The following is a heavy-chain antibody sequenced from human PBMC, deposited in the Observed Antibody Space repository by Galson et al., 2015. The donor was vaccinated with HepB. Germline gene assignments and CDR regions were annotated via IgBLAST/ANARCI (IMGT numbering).Heavy chain of an antibody. CDR3: ARDVLEDILAVFEY. Sequence: SLRLSCAASGFTFSSYAMHWVRQAPGKGLEWLSVISYDGSNYYYADSVKGRFIISRDNSKNTLYLQMNSLRAEDTAVYYCARDVLEDILAVFEYWGQGALVTVSS. CDR2: ISYDGSNY. J-gene: IGHJ4*02. CDR1: GFTFSSYA. V-gene: IGHV3-30-3*01. D-gene: IGHD3-9*01.